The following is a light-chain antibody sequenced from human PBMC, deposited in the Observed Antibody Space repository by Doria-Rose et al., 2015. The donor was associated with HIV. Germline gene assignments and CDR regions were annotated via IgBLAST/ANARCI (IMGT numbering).Light chain of an antibody. J-gene: IGKJ3*01. CDR1: QSLLYTSKNY. Sequence: TQPPESLGMSLGERATLNCKSNQSLLYTSKNYLAWYQQKPGQPPKLLIYWPSTRQSGVPARFSGSGSGTDFTLTISSMEAEDVAVYYCQQYYDTPSSGPGTTVDIK. CDR2: WPS. V-gene: IGKV4-1*01. CDR3: QQYYDTPS.